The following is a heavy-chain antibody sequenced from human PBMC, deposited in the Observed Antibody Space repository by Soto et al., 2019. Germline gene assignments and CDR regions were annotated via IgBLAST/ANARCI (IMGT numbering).Heavy chain of an antibody. CDR3: ARTTAVPNSLRSRYFFDY. Sequence: PSETLSLTCIVSGGSISSSSYYWSWLRQPPGKRLEWIGYVYYSGTTNYNPSLKSRVTISVDLSKNQFSLRLSSVTTADTALYYCARTTAVPNSLRSRYFFDYWGQGTLVTVSS. J-gene: IGHJ4*02. CDR1: GGSISSSSYY. CDR2: VYYSGTT. D-gene: IGHD4-17*01. V-gene: IGHV4-61*01.